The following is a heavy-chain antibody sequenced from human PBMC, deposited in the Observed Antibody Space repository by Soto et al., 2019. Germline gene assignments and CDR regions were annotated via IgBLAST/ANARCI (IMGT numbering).Heavy chain of an antibody. Sequence: GGSLRLSCAASGFTFSSYAMSWVRQAPGKGLEWVSAISGSGGSTYYADSVKGRFTISRDNSKNTLYLQMNSLRDEDTAIYYCAKVGVVVVTKYYFGYWGHGTLVTVSS. CDR3: AKVGVVVVTKYYFGY. D-gene: IGHD2-21*01. J-gene: IGHJ4*01. CDR2: ISGSGGST. CDR1: GFTFSSYA. V-gene: IGHV3-23*01.